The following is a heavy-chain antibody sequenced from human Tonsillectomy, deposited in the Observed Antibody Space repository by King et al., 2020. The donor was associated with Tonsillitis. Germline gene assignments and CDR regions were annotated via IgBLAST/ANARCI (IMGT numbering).Heavy chain of an antibody. V-gene: IGHV3-33*01. D-gene: IGHD6-19*01. CDR2: IWYDGSNK. CDR1: GFTFSSYG. CDR3: ARGGRIAVAGSLNWFDP. J-gene: IGHJ5*02. Sequence: QLVQSGGGVVQPGRSLRLSCAASGFTFSSYGMHWVRQAPGKGLEWVAVIWYDGSNKYYADSVKGRFTISRDNSKNTLYLQMNSLRAEDTAVYYCARGGRIAVAGSLNWFDPWGQGTLVTVSS.